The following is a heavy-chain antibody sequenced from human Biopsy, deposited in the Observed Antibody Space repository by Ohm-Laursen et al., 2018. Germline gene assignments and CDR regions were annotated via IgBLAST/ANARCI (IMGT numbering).Heavy chain of an antibody. CDR2: ISGGGTI. CDR3: ARDTRWSPYSMDV. CDR1: GFSFSDYH. V-gene: IGHV3-11*01. J-gene: IGHJ6*02. Sequence: SLRLSCSASGFSFSDYHMRWIRQAPGRGLEWVPYISGGGTIYYGDSMKGRVTISRDNAKNSLYLQMHSLRAEDTAVYYCARDTRWSPYSMDVWGQGITVTVSS. D-gene: IGHD4-23*01.